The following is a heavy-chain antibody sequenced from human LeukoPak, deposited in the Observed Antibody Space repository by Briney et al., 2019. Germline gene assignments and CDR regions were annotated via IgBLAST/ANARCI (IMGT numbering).Heavy chain of an antibody. V-gene: IGHV1-2*02. CDR2: INPNSGGT. Sequence: ASVKVSCKASGYTFTGYYMHWVRQAPGQGPEWMGWINPNSGGTNYAQKFQGRITMTRDTSISTVYMELSSLRSDDTAVYYCVRGGALYYDFWDWGQGTLVTVSS. J-gene: IGHJ4*02. CDR3: VRGGALYYDFWD. D-gene: IGHD3-3*01. CDR1: GYTFTGYY.